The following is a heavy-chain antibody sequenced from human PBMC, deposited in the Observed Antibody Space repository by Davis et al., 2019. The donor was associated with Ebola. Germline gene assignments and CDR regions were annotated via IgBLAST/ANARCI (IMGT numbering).Heavy chain of an antibody. V-gene: IGHV3-21*01. CDR1: GFTFSSYS. CDR3: ARGITIFGVVNVDAFDI. D-gene: IGHD3-3*01. J-gene: IGHJ3*02. CDR2: ISSSSSYI. Sequence: PGGSLRLSCAASGFTFSSYSMNWVRQAPGKGLEWVSSISSSSSYIYYADSVKGRFTISRDNAKNSLYLQMNSLRAEDTAVYYCARGITIFGVVNVDAFDIWGQGTMVTVSS.